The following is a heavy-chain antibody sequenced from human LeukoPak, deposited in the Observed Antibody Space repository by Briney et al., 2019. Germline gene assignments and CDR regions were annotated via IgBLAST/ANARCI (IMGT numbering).Heavy chain of an antibody. CDR2: MNPNSGNT. CDR3: ARGKWFYDSSRVYPY. D-gene: IGHD3-22*01. CDR1: GYTFTSYD. J-gene: IGHJ4*02. V-gene: IGHV1-8*01. Sequence: ASVKVSCKASGYTFTSYDINWVRQATGQRLEWMGWMNPNSGNTGYAQKFQGRVTMTRNTSISTAYMELSSLRSEDTAVYYCARGKWFYDSSRVYPYWGQGTLFTVSS.